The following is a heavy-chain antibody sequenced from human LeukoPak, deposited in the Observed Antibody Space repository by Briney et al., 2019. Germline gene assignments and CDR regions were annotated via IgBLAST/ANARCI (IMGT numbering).Heavy chain of an antibody. CDR2: VWYDGSNK. D-gene: IGHD4-17*01. V-gene: IGHV3-33*01. CDR3: ARWGTPTVTLDY. J-gene: IGHJ4*02. CDR1: GFTFRSYG. Sequence: PGRSLRLSCAASGFTFRSYGMHWVRQAPGKGLGWVAVVWYDGSNKYYADSVKGRFTISRDNSKNTLYLQMNSLRAEDTAVYYCARWGTPTVTLDYWGQGTLVTVSS.